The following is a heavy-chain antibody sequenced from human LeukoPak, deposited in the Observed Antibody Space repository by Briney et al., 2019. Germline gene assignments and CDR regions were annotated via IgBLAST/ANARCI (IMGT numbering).Heavy chain of an antibody. V-gene: IGHV3-53*01. CDR3: ARISGYSSGWDDY. J-gene: IGHJ4*02. CDR2: IYSGGST. CDR1: GLTVSNNY. D-gene: IGHD6-19*01. Sequence: HPGGSLRLSCAASGLTVSNNYMSWVRQAPGKGLEWVSVIYSGGSTYYADSVKGRFTISRDNSKNTLYLQMNSLRVEDTAVYYCARISGYSSGWDDYWGQGTLVTVSS.